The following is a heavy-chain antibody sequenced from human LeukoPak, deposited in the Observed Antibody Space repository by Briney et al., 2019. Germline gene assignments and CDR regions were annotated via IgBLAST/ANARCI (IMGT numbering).Heavy chain of an antibody. CDR3: ARDPLYCTSTSCPGYYYGMDV. Sequence: GGSLRLSCAASGFTFSDYYMSWIRQAPGKGLEWVSYISSSSSYTNYADSVKGRFTISRDNAKNSLYLQMNSLRAEDTAVYYCARDPLYCTSTSCPGYYYGMDVWGKGTTVTVSS. V-gene: IGHV3-11*06. CDR1: GFTFSDYY. CDR2: ISSSSSYT. D-gene: IGHD2-2*01. J-gene: IGHJ6*04.